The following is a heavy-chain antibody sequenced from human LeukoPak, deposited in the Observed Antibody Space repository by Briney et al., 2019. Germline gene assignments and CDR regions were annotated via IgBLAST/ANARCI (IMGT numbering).Heavy chain of an antibody. J-gene: IGHJ3*01. CDR3: AREGEYYSESGNLVDASDV. V-gene: IGHV1-69*06. Sequence: SVKVSCKASGGTFTHDVISWVRQAPGQGLEWMGGIAPISGTPMYAQRFQDRVTITADTSTYTAYLEMSSLTSEDTAVYYCAREGEYYSESGNLVDASDVWGQGTMVTVSA. CDR2: IAPISGTP. D-gene: IGHD3-10*01. CDR1: GGTFTHDV.